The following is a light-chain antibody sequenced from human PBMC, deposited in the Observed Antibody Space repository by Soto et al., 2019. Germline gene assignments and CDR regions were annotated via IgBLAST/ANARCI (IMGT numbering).Light chain of an antibody. CDR2: DAT. J-gene: IGLJ1*01. V-gene: IGLV3-21*02. CDR1: KLGSKI. Sequence: YELPQPPSVSVAPGQTARITCGGDKLGSKIVHWYKQRPGQAPVAVVFDATDRPSGIPDRFSASRSGDTATLTISRVDAGDEADYFCQVWASTAEFFVFGSGTKVTVL. CDR3: QVWASTAEFFV.